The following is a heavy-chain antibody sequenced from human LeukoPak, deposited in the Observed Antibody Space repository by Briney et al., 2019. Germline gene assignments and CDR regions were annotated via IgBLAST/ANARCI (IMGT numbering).Heavy chain of an antibody. CDR2: ISYDGSNK. J-gene: IGHJ4*02. Sequence: PGGSLRLSCAASGFTFSSYAMHWVRQAPGKGLEWLAVISYDGSNKYYADSVKGRFTIYRDNSKNTLYLQMNSLRAADTAVYYCAREGTTTSFDYWGQGTLVTVSS. V-gene: IGHV3-30*04. CDR3: AREGTTTSFDY. D-gene: IGHD1-26*01. CDR1: GFTFSSYA.